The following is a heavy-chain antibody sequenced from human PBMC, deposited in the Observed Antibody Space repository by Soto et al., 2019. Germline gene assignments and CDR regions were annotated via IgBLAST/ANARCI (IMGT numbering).Heavy chain of an antibody. J-gene: IGHJ5*02. CDR2: IYYSGST. V-gene: IGHV4-39*01. Sequence: QLQLQESGPGLVKPSETLSLTCSVSGGSISNNSYYWGWIRQPPGKGLEWIGTIYYSGSTYHNPSLKSRVTISVDTSKNQFSLKLSSVTAADTAVYYCARHLVPATIRVLGWFDPWGQGTLVTVSS. CDR1: GGSISNNSYY. D-gene: IGHD4-17*01. CDR3: ARHLVPATIRVLGWFDP.